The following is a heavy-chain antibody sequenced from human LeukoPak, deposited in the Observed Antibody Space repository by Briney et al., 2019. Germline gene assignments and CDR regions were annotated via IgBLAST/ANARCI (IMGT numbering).Heavy chain of an antibody. CDR2: IYPCDSDT. Sequence: AVGAPMISRKGSGCSFTTYWIGWVRQLPGKGLEWRGVIYPCDSDTRHSPSSQGPVTISAEQSNSTAHLQWSSLKASDTAMYYCARHSEGSISSYYGMDVWGQGTTVTVSS. CDR1: GCSFTTYW. D-gene: IGHD6-6*01. J-gene: IGHJ6*02. CDR3: ARHSEGSISSYYGMDV. V-gene: IGHV5-51*01.